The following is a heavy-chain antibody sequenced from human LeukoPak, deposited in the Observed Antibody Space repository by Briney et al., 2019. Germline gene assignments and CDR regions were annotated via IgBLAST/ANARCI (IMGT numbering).Heavy chain of an antibody. V-gene: IGHV3-23*01. CDR3: AKGIGAAADY. Sequence: PGGSLRLSCAASGFTFSNFAMTWVRQAPGKGLEWVSGISGGTTYYADSVKGRFTISRDNSKNTLYLQMNSLRAEDTAVYYCAKGIGAAADYWGQGTLVTVSS. J-gene: IGHJ4*02. D-gene: IGHD6-13*01. CDR2: ISGGTT. CDR1: GFTFSNFA.